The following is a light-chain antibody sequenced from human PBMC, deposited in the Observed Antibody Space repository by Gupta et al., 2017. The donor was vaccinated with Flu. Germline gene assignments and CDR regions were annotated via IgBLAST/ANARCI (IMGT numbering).Light chain of an antibody. CDR1: SSNIGSYT. V-gene: IGLV1-44*01. Sequence: QSALTQPPSASGTPGQRVTFSCSGSSSNIGSYTVDWYQQLPGTAPKLLIYDFSERPSGVPDRFSGSKSGTSASLAISGLQSEDEADYYWAVWDDSLSGHYVFGSGTKVTVL. J-gene: IGLJ1*01. CDR3: AVWDDSLSGHYV. CDR2: DFS.